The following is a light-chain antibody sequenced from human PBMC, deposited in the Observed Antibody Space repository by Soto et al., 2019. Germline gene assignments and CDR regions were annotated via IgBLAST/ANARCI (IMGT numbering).Light chain of an antibody. Sequence: AVRMSQSPSSLSASTGVRVTITCLASQCISSYLPWYQQKPGKASKLLIYAASTLQSGVPCRFCDSGSETDFTLTICCLQSEDFATYYCQRLRSYHSTFSQGT. CDR3: QRLRSYHST. V-gene: IGKV1-8*01. CDR2: AAS. CDR1: QCISSY. J-gene: IGKJ5*01.